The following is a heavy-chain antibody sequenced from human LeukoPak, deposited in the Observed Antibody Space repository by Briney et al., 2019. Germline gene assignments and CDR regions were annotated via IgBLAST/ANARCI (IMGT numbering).Heavy chain of an antibody. CDR3: ARGIVVQPSANWFDP. D-gene: IGHD2-2*01. J-gene: IGHJ5*02. V-gene: IGHV1-69*13. Sequence: GASVKVSCKASGGTFSSYAISWVRQAPGQGLEWMGGIIPIFGTANYAQKFQGRVTITADESTNTAYMELSSLRFEDTAVYYCARGIVVQPSANWFDPWGQGTPVTVSS. CDR1: GGTFSSYA. CDR2: IIPIFGTA.